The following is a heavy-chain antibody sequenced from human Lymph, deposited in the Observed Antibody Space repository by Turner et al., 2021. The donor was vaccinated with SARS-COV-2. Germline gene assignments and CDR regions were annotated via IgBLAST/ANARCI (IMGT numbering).Heavy chain of an antibody. J-gene: IGHJ4*02. D-gene: IGHD6-6*01. V-gene: IGHV3-53*01. CDR1: GFTVSSNY. CDR3: ATPGLSSSSRNY. Sequence: EVQLVQSGGGLIQPGGSLSLSGAASGFTVSSNYMSWVRQAPGQGLEWVSLIYSGGSTYYADSVKGRFTISRDNSKNTLYLQMNSLRAEDTAVYYCATPGLSSSSRNYWGQGTLVTVS. CDR2: IYSGGST.